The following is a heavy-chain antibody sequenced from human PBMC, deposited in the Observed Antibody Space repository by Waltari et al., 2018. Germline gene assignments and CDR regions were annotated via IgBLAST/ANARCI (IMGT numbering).Heavy chain of an antibody. Sequence: QVQLQESGPGLVKPSETLSLPCAVSGYSISSGYYWSWIRQPAGKGLEWIGRIYTSGSTNYNPSLKSRVTMSVDTSKNQFSLKLSSVTAADTAVYYCARGPDAFDIWGQGTMVTVSS. J-gene: IGHJ3*02. CDR2: IYTSGST. V-gene: IGHV4-4*07. CDR1: GYSISSGYY. CDR3: ARGPDAFDI.